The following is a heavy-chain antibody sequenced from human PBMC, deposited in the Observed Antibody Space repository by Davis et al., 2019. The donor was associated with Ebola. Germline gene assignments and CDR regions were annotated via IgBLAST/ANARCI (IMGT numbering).Heavy chain of an antibody. Sequence: MPSETLSLTCAVYGGSFSGYYWSWIRQPPGKGLEWIGEINHSGSTNYNPSLKSRVTISVDTSKNQFSLKLSSVTAADTAVYYCAREKRTYYYGSSGYYSQYYFDYWGQGTLVTVSS. CDR2: INHSGST. CDR1: GGSFSGYY. D-gene: IGHD3-22*01. J-gene: IGHJ4*02. CDR3: AREKRTYYYGSSGYYSQYYFDY. V-gene: IGHV4-34*01.